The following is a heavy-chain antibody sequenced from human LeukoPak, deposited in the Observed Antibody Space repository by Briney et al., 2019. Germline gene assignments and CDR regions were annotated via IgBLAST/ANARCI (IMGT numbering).Heavy chain of an antibody. D-gene: IGHD3-3*02. CDR3: ARTAFQFGDYFYYMNV. CDR1: GYTFTGYY. CDR2: INPNNGDT. V-gene: IGHV1-2*02. J-gene: IGHJ6*03. Sequence: GESLKISCKASGYTFTGYYMHWVRQAPGQGLEWMGWINPNNGDTNYAQKFQGRVTVTRDTSISTAYMELSGLTSDDTAVYYCARTAFQFGDYFYYMNVWGTGTTVTVSS.